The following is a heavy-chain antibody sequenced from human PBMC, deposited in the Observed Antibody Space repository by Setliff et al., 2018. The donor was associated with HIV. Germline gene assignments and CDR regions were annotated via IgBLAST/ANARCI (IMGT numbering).Heavy chain of an antibody. V-gene: IGHV3-33*08. J-gene: IGHJ3*01. Sequence: GGSLRLSCAASGFTFSRYWMHWIRQAPGKGLEWVAFIRYDGSNKYYADSVKGRFTISRDNSKNTLYLQMNSLRAEDTALYYCARNMEEDWGLGTMVTVSS. CDR2: IRYDGSNK. D-gene: IGHD3-10*01. CDR1: GFTFSRYW. CDR3: ARNMEED.